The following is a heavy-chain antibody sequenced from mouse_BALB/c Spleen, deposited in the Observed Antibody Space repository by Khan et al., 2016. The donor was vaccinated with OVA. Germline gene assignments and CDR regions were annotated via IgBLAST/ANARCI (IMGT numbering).Heavy chain of an antibody. CDR2: IDPFNGGS. Sequence: VQLQQSGPELMKPGASVKISCKSSGYSFTSYYIHWVKQSHGKTLEWIGYIDPFNGGSTYNQKFKGKATLTVDKSSSTASMYLSSLTSEDSASYYCASNGSTSWFAYWGQGTLVTVSA. CDR3: ASNGSTSWFAY. CDR1: GYSFTSYY. J-gene: IGHJ3*01. D-gene: IGHD1-1*01. V-gene: IGHV1-31*01.